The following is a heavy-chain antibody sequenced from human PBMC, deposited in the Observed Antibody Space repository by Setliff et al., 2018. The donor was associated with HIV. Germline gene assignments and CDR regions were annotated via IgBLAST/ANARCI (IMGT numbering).Heavy chain of an antibody. CDR1: GFTFSSYS. CDR2: ISSSTNTI. V-gene: IGHV3-48*04. J-gene: IGHJ6*03. Sequence: GGSLRLSCAASGFTFSSYSMNWVRQAPGKGLEWVSHISSSTNTIYYADSVKGRFTISRDNAKNSLYLQMNSLRAEDTAAYYCARRVGVRPPFYYYYMDVWGKGTTVTVSS. D-gene: IGHD1-26*01. CDR3: ARRVGVRPPFYYYYMDV.